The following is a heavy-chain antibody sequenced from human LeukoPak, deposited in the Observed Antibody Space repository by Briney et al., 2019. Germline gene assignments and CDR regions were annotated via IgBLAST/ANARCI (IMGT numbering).Heavy chain of an antibody. CDR2: INPNSGGT. V-gene: IGHV1-2*02. J-gene: IGHJ4*02. Sequence: ASVKVSCKASGYTFTGYYMHWVRQAPGQGLEWMGWINPNSGGTNYAQKLQGRVTMTTDTSTSTAYMELRSLRSDDTAVYYCARIEPSAARTFDYWGQGTLVTVSS. CDR1: GYTFTGYY. D-gene: IGHD6-13*01. CDR3: ARIEPSAARTFDY.